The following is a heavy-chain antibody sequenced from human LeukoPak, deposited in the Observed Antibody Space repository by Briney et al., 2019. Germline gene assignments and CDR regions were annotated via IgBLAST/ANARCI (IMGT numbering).Heavy chain of an antibody. V-gene: IGHV4-39*01. Sequence: SETLSLTCTVSGGSISSSSYFWGWIRQPPGKGLEWIGSIYYSGSTYYNPSLKSRVTISVDTSKNQFSLKPSSVTAADTAVYYCARLRVYSNYVFDYWGQGTLVTVSS. J-gene: IGHJ4*02. CDR1: GGSISSSSYF. D-gene: IGHD4-11*01. CDR3: ARLRVYSNYVFDY. CDR2: IYYSGST.